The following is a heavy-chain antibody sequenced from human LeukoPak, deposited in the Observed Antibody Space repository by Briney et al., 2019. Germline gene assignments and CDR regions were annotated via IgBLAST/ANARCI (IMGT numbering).Heavy chain of an antibody. V-gene: IGHV3-23*01. Sequence: PGGSLRLSCAASGFTFSSYAMSWVRQAPGKGLEWVSAISGSGGTTFYADSVKGRFTISRDNSKNTLYLQVNSLRAADTAVYYCAKGNGDWEYFDYWGRGTLVTVSS. J-gene: IGHJ4*02. CDR2: ISGSGGTT. CDR3: AKGNGDWEYFDY. CDR1: GFTFSSYA. D-gene: IGHD4-17*01.